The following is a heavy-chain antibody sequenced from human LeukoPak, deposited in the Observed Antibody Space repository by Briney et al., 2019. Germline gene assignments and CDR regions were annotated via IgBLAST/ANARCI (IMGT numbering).Heavy chain of an antibody. D-gene: IGHD3-10*01. CDR3: ARTRYYYNSRSYGAPYYFDY. V-gene: IGHV4-4*02. Sequence: SGTLSLTCAVSGGSISSSNWWSWVRQPPGKGLEWIGEMYPSGSTNCNPSLKSRVTISIDKSKNQFSLKLSSVTAADTAVYYCARTRYYYNSRSYGAPYYFDYWGQGTLVTVSS. CDR2: MYPSGST. CDR1: GGSISSSNW. J-gene: IGHJ4*02.